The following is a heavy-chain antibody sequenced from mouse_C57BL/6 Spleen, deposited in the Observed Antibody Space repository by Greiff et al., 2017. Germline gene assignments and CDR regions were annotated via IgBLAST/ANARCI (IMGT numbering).Heavy chain of an antibody. J-gene: IGHJ2*01. V-gene: IGHV14-3*01. CDR1: GFNIKNTY. CDR2: IDPANGNT. CDR3: AAIYYDYDVEYYFDY. D-gene: IGHD2-4*01. Sequence: EVQLVESVAELVRPGASVKLSCTASGFNIKNTYMHWVKQRPEQGLEWIGRIDPANGNTKYAPKFQGKATITADTSSNTAYLQLSSLTSEDTAIYYCAAIYYDYDVEYYFDYWGQGTTLTVSS.